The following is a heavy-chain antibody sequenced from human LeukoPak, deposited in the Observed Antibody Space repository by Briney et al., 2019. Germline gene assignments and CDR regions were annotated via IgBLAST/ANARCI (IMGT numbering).Heavy chain of an antibody. Sequence: SETLSLTCTVYGVSISRYYWSWLRQPPGKGLEWIGYIYYSGSTNYNPSLKSRVTISVDTSKNHFSLNLSSVTAADTAVYYCARHYDSSGYYFDYWGQGTLVTVSS. V-gene: IGHV4-59*08. CDR1: GVSISRYY. J-gene: IGHJ4*02. CDR2: IYYSGST. D-gene: IGHD3-22*01. CDR3: ARHYDSSGYYFDY.